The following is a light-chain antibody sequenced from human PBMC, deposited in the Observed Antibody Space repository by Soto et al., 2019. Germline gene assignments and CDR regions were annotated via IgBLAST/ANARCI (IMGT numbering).Light chain of an antibody. CDR1: STDVGGYKY. Sequence: QSVLTQPASVSGSPGQSITSSCTGTSTDVGGYKYVPWYQQHPGKAPKLIIYEVSNRPSGISHLFSGSKSGNTASLTISGLPAEDEADYYCSSYSTSSTVDFGGGTKLTVL. V-gene: IGLV2-14*01. CDR2: EVS. CDR3: SSYSTSSTVD. J-gene: IGLJ2*01.